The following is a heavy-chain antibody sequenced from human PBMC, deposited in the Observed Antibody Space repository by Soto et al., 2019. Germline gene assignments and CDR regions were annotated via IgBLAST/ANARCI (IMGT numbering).Heavy chain of an antibody. CDR3: AREGNYYDSSGLDY. Sequence: PSETLSLTCSVSGGSISSGDYYWSWIRHPPGKGLEWIGYIYYSGSTYYNPSLKSRVTISVDTSKNQFSLKLSSVTAADTAVYYCAREGNYYDSSGLDYWGQGTLVTVSS. J-gene: IGHJ4*02. CDR2: IYYSGST. CDR1: GGSISSGDYY. D-gene: IGHD3-22*01. V-gene: IGHV4-30-4*01.